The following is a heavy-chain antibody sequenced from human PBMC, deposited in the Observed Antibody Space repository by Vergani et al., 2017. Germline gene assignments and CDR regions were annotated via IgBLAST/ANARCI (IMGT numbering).Heavy chain of an antibody. CDR2: VFHLGTL. V-gene: IGHV4-38-2*02. CDR3: VIDFHSRGPFDV. J-gene: IGHJ4*02. Sequence: QVRLEESGPGLVKPSETLSLTCRVSGVSITGGNYWGWVRQSPVSGLEWLGSVFHLGTLYYNPSLQSRVTISMDANNHFSLKLTSVTAADTAVYYCVIDFHSRGPFDVWGQGSLVTVAS. CDR1: GVSITGGNY. D-gene: IGHD3/OR15-3a*01.